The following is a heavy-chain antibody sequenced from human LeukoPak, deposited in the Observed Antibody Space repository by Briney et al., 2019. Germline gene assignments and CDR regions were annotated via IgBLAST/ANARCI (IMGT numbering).Heavy chain of an antibody. CDR2: IYYGGST. CDR3: ARGTGYCSSTSCYTYYYYGMDV. V-gene: IGHV4-61*01. J-gene: IGHJ6*02. Sequence: SETLSLTCTVSGGSVSSGSYYWSWIRQTPGKGLEWIGYIYYGGSTNYNPSLKSRVTISVDTSKNQFSLKLSSVTAADTAVYYCARGTGYCSSTSCYTYYYYGMDVWGQGTTVTVSS. CDR1: GGSVSSGSYY. D-gene: IGHD2-2*02.